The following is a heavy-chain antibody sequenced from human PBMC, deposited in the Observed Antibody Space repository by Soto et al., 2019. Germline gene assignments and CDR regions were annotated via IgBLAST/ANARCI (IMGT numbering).Heavy chain of an antibody. V-gene: IGHV4-34*01. Sequence: SETLSLTCAVYGGSFSDYYWSWIRQPPGKGLEWIGEIHHNGRVNYNPSLKSRVSISVDTSKSQSSLKLNSVTAADTAVYYCARGLFSENYYSGGWYYFDYWGQGTLVTVSS. D-gene: IGHD1-26*01. CDR1: GGSFSDYY. CDR3: ARGLFSENYYSGGWYYFDY. CDR2: IHHNGRV. J-gene: IGHJ4*02.